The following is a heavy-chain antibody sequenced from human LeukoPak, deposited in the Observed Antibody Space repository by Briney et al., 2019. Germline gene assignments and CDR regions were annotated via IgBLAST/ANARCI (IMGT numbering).Heavy chain of an antibody. CDR3: ARDSSLLRYFK. J-gene: IGHJ4*02. CDR1: GYSISNGFY. V-gene: IGHV4-38-2*02. Sequence: PSETLSLTCAVYGYSISNGFYWGWIRQPPGKGLEWIESFYYNGSIYYNPSLKSRVTISVDTSKNQFSLNLGSVTAADTAVYYCARDSSLLRYFKWGQGTLVTVSS. D-gene: IGHD3-9*01. CDR2: FYYNGSI.